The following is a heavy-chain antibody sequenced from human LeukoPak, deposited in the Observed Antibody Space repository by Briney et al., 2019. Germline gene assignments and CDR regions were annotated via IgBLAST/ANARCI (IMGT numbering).Heavy chain of an antibody. D-gene: IGHD2-8*01. V-gene: IGHV3-30*03. J-gene: IGHJ5*02. CDR3: AREELGYCTNGVCPNWFDP. CDR1: GFTFSSYG. Sequence: GGSLRLSCAASGFTFSSYGMHWVRQAPGKGLEWVAVISYDGSNKYYADSVKGRFTISRDNSKNTLYLQMNSLRAEDTAVYYCAREELGYCTNGVCPNWFDPWGQGTLVTVSS. CDR2: ISYDGSNK.